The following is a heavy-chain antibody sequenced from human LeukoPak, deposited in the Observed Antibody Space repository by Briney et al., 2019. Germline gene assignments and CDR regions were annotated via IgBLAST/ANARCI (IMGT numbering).Heavy chain of an antibody. CDR1: GGSISSSSYY. CDR2: IYYSGST. V-gene: IGHV4-39*07. D-gene: IGHD5-18*01. J-gene: IGHJ4*02. CDR3: ARDWDTAFDY. Sequence: PSETLSLTCTVSGGSISSSSYYWGWIRQPPGKGLEWIGSIYYSGSTYYNPSLKSRVTISVDTSKNQFSLKLSSVTAADTAVYYCARDWDTAFDYWGQGTLVTVSS.